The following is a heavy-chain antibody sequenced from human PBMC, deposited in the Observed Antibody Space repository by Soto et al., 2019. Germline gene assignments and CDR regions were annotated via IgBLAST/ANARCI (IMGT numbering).Heavy chain of an antibody. D-gene: IGHD2-15*01. V-gene: IGHV4-34*01. J-gene: IGHJ3*02. CDR1: GGSFSGYY. Sequence: SETLSLTCAVFGGSFSGYYWTWIRQPPGTGLEWIGEINHSGSTNYNPSLKSRVTISVDTSKNQFSLKLTSVTAADTAMYYCARQGTVVHYDAFDIWGQGTMVTVPS. CDR3: ARQGTVVHYDAFDI. CDR2: INHSGST.